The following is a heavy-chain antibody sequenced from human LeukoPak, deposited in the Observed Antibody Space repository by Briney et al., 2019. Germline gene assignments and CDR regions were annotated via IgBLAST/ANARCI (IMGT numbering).Heavy chain of an antibody. Sequence: GASVKVSCKASGYTFTGYYMHWVRQAPGQGLEWMGWINPNSGGTNYAQKFQGRVTMTRDTSISTAYMELSRLRSDDTAVYYCARASLPYCSGGSCYPFDYWGQGTLVTVSS. V-gene: IGHV1-2*02. CDR3: ARASLPYCSGGSCYPFDY. J-gene: IGHJ4*02. CDR1: GYTFTGYY. D-gene: IGHD2-15*01. CDR2: INPNSGGT.